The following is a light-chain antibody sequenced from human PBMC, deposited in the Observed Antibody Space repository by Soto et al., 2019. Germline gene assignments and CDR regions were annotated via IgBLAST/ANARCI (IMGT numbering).Light chain of an antibody. Sequence: DIQMTQSPSSLSASIGDRVSFTCQASQDISKFLNWYQHKPGQAPSLLIYDASKSHFGVPSRFSGSGSGIDFTFTISSLQPEDNATYYCQQYENRPYTFGPGTKVDVK. V-gene: IGKV1-33*01. CDR1: QDISKF. J-gene: IGKJ3*01. CDR3: QQYENRPYT. CDR2: DAS.